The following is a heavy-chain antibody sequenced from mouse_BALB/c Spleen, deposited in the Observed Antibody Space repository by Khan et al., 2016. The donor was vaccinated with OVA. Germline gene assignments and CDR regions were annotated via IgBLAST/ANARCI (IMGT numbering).Heavy chain of an antibody. V-gene: IGHV1S81*02. Sequence: QVQLKESGAELVKPGASVKLSCKASGFTFTSYYMYWVKQRPGQGLEWIGEFNPSNGDTNFNEKFKSKATLTVDRSSSTAYMQLSSLTSEDSAVSYCRRSGDGSFAYWGQGTLVTVSA. CDR1: GFTFTSYY. CDR2: FNPSNGDT. J-gene: IGHJ3*01. D-gene: IGHD1-1*02. CDR3: RRSGDGSFAY.